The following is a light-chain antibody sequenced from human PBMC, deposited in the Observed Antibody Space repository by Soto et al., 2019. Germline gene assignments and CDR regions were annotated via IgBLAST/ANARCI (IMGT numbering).Light chain of an antibody. CDR3: LKHNTCPWM. CDR2: GDV. CDR1: RVIHVN. V-gene: IGKV1-17*03. Sequence: DIPLPQSPSAISASVGDRVTITCRASRVIHVNLAWFQQETGQVPKCLIYGDVSLQRGVPERLSGSCSGTELFLTISSLQPEDFAAYYCLKHNTCPWMVGQGTKVDIK. J-gene: IGKJ1*01.